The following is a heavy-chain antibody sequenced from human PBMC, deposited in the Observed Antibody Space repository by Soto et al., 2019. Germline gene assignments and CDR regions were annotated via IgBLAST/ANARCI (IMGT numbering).Heavy chain of an antibody. Sequence: ASVKVSCKXSGYTFTGYYMHWVRQAPGQGLEWMGWINPNNGGTNYAQKFQGRVTMTRDTSISTAYMELSRLRSDDTAVYYCARGLLEWLSSVDPWGQGTLVTVSS. CDR2: INPNNGGT. CDR1: GYTFTGYY. CDR3: ARGLLEWLSSVDP. D-gene: IGHD3-3*01. V-gene: IGHV1-2*02. J-gene: IGHJ5*02.